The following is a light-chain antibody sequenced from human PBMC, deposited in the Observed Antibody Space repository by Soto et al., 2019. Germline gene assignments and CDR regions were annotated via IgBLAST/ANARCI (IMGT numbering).Light chain of an antibody. CDR1: EDSSHY. V-gene: IGKV1-33*01. CDR3: QQYDNIRVT. J-gene: IGKJ3*01. CDR2: DGY. Sequence: DIQMTQSPSSLSASIGDRVTISCHASEDSSHYVNWYQQQPGKAPKLLIYDGYELQTGVPSRFSGSGSKTDFYLTIISLRPEDFASYYCQQYDNIRVTFGPGPRVDLK.